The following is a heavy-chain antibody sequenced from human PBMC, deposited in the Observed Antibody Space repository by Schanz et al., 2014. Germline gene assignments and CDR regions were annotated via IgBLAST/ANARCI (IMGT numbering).Heavy chain of an antibody. CDR1: GFTFSVYW. Sequence: EVQLVQSGGGLVQPGGSLRLSCAASGFTFSVYWMHWVRQPPGKGLVSVSRISGDGTTTSYADSVKGRFSISRDNSQNTLYLQMDSLRPEDTAVYFCAKDTGYCHGGACYCFEYWGLGILVTVSS. CDR2: ISGDGTTT. V-gene: IGHV3-74*01. CDR3: AKDTGYCHGGACYCFEY. D-gene: IGHD2-8*02. J-gene: IGHJ4*02.